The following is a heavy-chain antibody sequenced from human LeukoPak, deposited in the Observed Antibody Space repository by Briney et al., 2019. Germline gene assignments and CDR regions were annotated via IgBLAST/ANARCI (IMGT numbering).Heavy chain of an antibody. D-gene: IGHD2-21*02. J-gene: IGHJ4*02. Sequence: GGSLRLSCAASGFTFSNAWMSWVRQAPGKGLEWVGRIKSKTDGGTTDYAAPVKGRFTISRDDSKNTLYLQMNSLKTEDTAVYYCTTDTGADNNAAYCGGDCSYPSTDYWGQGTLVTVSS. CDR2: IKSKTDGGTT. CDR3: TTDTGADNNAAYCGGDCSYPSTDY. CDR1: GFTFSNAW. V-gene: IGHV3-15*01.